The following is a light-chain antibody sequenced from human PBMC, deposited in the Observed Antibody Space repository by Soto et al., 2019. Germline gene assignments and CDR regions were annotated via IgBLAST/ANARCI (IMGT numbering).Light chain of an antibody. J-gene: IGKJ1*01. CDR1: QSGSSSY. CDR2: GAS. CDR3: QQYGSSPRT. V-gene: IGKV3-20*01. Sequence: EIVLTQSPGTLSLSLGERATLSCRASQSGSSSYLAWYQQKPGQAPRLLIYGASSRATGIPDRFSGSGSGTDFTLTISRLEPEDFAVYYCQQYGSSPRTFGQGTKV.